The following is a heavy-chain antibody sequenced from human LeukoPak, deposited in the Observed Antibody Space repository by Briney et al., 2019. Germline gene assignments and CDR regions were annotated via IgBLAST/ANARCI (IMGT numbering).Heavy chain of an antibody. D-gene: IGHD5/OR15-5a*01. V-gene: IGHV1-2*02. CDR2: INSNSGGT. CDR3: ARGRGGVNDSPADY. Sequence: GASVKVSCKASGYTFNDYFIHWVRQAPGQGLEWMGWINSNSGGTKYPQKFQGRVTMARNTSISIAYMELSSLRSDDTAIYYCARGRGGVNDSPADYWGQGTLVTVSS. J-gene: IGHJ4*02. CDR1: GYTFNDYF.